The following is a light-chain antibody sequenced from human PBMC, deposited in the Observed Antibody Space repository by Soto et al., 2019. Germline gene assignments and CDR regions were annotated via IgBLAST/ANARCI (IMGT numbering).Light chain of an antibody. Sequence: EIMMTQSPATLSVSPGERATLSCWASQSVSRSLAWYQQKPGQAPRLLVYGASTRATGIAARFSGSGSGTEFNLTISSLQSEDFAVYYCQQYINWPPRYTFGQGTKLEIK. CDR2: GAS. V-gene: IGKV3-15*01. CDR1: QSVSRS. J-gene: IGKJ2*01. CDR3: QQYINWPPRYT.